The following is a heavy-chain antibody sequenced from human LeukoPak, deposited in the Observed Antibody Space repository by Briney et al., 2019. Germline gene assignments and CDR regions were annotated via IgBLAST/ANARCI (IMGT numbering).Heavy chain of an antibody. Sequence: PGGSLRLSCAASGFTFSSYEMNWVRQPPGKGLEWIGEINHSGSTNYNPSLKSRVTISVDTSKNQFSLKLSSVTAADTAVYYCARGKRWLQSPPYFDYWGQGTLVTVSS. J-gene: IGHJ4*02. CDR2: INHSGST. CDR1: GFTFSSYE. V-gene: IGHV4-34*01. CDR3: ARGKRWLQSPPYFDY. D-gene: IGHD5-24*01.